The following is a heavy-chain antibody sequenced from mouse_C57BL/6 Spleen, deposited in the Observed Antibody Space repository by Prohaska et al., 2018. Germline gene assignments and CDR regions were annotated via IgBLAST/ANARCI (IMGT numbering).Heavy chain of an antibody. CDR2: INPNNGGT. V-gene: IGHV1-18*01. Sequence: HGKSREWIGDINPNNGGTIYNQKFKGKATLTVDKSSSTAYMELRSLTSEDTAVYYCARGGDSAYYYGSSLYFDYWGQGTTLTVSS. D-gene: IGHD1-1*01. J-gene: IGHJ2*01. CDR3: ARGGDSAYYYGSSLYFDY.